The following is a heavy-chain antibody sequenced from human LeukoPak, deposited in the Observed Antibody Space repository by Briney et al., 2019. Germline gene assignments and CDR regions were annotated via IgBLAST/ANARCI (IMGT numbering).Heavy chain of an antibody. CDR3: ARDGRPLDY. CDR1: GTTFSRYW. J-gene: IGHJ4*02. CDR2: IKQDGGEK. Sequence: PGGSLRLSCVDSGTTFSRYWMSWVRQAPGKGLEWVANIKQDGGEKYYVDSVKGRFTISRDNAKNSLYLQKNSLRVEDTAVYYCARDGRPLDYWGQGTLVTVSS. V-gene: IGHV3-7*03.